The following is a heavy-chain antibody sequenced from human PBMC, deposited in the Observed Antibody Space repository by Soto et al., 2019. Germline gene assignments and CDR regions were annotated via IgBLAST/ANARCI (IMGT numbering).Heavy chain of an antibody. CDR2: ISTYNGNT. CDR1: GYTFTKYG. CDR3: ARVPTPNEVVSDKNNWFDP. J-gene: IGHJ5*02. Sequence: ASVKVSCKTSGYTFTKYGINWVRQAPGQGLEWMGWISTYNGNTKYAPKLQGRVTMTTDTSTNTAYMELRSLRSDDTAVYYCARVPTPNEVVSDKNNWFDPWGQGTLVTVSS. D-gene: IGHD3-9*01. V-gene: IGHV1-18*01.